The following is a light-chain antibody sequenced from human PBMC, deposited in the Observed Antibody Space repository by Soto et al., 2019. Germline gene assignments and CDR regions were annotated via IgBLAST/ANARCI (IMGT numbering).Light chain of an antibody. J-gene: IGKJ4*01. CDR3: HQYNTWQLT. Sequence: EMVMTQSPVALSVSPGERATLSCRASQAIRSDLAWYQQKPGQAPRLLISDVSTRATGIPARFNGSGSGTEFTLTISSLQFEDFAVYYCHQYNTWQLTFGRGTKVEIK. V-gene: IGKV3-15*01. CDR2: DVS. CDR1: QAIRSD.